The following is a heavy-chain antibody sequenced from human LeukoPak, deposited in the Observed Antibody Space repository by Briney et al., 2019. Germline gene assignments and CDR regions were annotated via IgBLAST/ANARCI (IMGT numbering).Heavy chain of an antibody. J-gene: IGHJ5*02. CDR3: ARDIGYCSGGSCYSMGGNWFDP. V-gene: IGHV4-4*07. Sequence: SETLSLTCTVSGGSISSYYWSWIRQPAGKGLEWIGRIYTSGSTNYNPSLKSRVTMSVDTSTNQFSLKLSSVTAADTAVYYCARDIGYCSGGSCYSMGGNWFDPWGQGTLVTVSS. CDR1: GGSISSYY. CDR2: IYTSGST. D-gene: IGHD2-15*01.